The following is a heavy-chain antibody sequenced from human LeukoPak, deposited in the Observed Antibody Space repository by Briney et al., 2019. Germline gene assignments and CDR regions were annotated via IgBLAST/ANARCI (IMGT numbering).Heavy chain of an antibody. D-gene: IGHD3-22*01. CDR2: MNPNSGNT. CDR3: ARDNSVDDNAWWFDP. CDR1: GYTFTSYD. V-gene: IGHV1-8*01. Sequence: ASVKVSCKASGYTFTSYDINWVRQATGQGLEWMGWMNPNSGNTGYAQKFQGRVTITRNTSISTAYMDLSSLRSEDTAVYYCARDNSVDDNAWWFDPWGQGTLVTVSS. J-gene: IGHJ5*02.